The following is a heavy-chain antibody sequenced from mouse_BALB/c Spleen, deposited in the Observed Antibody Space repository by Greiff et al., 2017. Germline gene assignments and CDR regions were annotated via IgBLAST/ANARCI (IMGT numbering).Heavy chain of an antibody. V-gene: IGHV7-3*02. CDR1: GFTFTDYY. CDR2: IRNKANGYTT. Sequence: DVQLVESGGGLVQPGGSLRLSCATSGFTFTDYYMSWVRQPPGKALEWLGFIRNKANGYTTEYSASVKGRFTISRDNSQSILYLQMNTLRAEDSATYYCARDYDWYFDVWGAGTTVTVSS. CDR3: ARDYDWYFDV. J-gene: IGHJ1*01.